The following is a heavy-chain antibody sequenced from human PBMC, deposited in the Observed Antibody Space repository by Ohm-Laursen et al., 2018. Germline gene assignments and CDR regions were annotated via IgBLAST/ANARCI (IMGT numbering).Heavy chain of an antibody. CDR3: ARGYSGYDYSFDY. CDR2: ISKDGSNT. CDR1: GFTFSSYG. Sequence: SLRLSCTASGFTFSSYGMHWVRQAPGKGLEWMAGISKDGSNTYYGHSVEGRFTISRDNSKNSLYLQMSSLRAEDTAVYYCARGYSGYDYSFDYWGQGTLVTVSS. J-gene: IGHJ4*02. D-gene: IGHD5-12*01. V-gene: IGHV3-30*03.